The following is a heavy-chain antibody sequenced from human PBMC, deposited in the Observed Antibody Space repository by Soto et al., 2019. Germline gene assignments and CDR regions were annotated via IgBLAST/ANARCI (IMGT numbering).Heavy chain of an antibody. D-gene: IGHD6-19*01. J-gene: IGHJ4*02. CDR3: ARGLSGWNEGGFDY. Sequence: EVQLVESGGGLVQPGGSLRLSCAASGFTFSDHYMDWVRQAPGKGLEWVGRTRNKANSFTTEYAASVKGRFTISRDDSKNSLYLQMNSLKTEDTAVYHCARGLSGWNEGGFDYWGQGTLVTVSS. CDR2: TRNKANSFTT. V-gene: IGHV3-72*01. CDR1: GFTFSDHY.